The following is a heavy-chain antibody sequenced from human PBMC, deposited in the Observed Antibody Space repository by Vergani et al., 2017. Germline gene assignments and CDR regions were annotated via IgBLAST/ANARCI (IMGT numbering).Heavy chain of an antibody. J-gene: IGHJ5*02. V-gene: IGHV4-38-2*01. CDR2: IYHSGST. CDR1: GYSISSGYY. Sequence: QVQLQESGPGLVKPSETLSLTCAVSGYSISSGYYWGWIRQPPGKVLEWIGSIYHSGSTYCNPSLKSRVTISVDTSKNQFSLKLSSVTAADTAVYYCARTIDWFDPWGQGTLVTVSS. D-gene: IGHD1-26*01. CDR3: ARTIDWFDP.